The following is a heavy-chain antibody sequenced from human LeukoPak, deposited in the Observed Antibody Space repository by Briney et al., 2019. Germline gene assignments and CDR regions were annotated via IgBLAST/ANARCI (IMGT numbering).Heavy chain of an antibody. J-gene: IGHJ4*02. D-gene: IGHD3-10*01. CDR2: ISGSGGST. Sequence: GGSLRLSCAASGFTFSSYAMSWVRQAPGKGLEWVSAISGSGGSTYYADSVKGRFTISRDNSKNTLYLQMNSLRAEDTAVYYCAKDLDLGTMVRGVTHYWGQGTLVTVSS. CDR3: AKDLDLGTMVRGVTHY. CDR1: GFTFSSYA. V-gene: IGHV3-23*01.